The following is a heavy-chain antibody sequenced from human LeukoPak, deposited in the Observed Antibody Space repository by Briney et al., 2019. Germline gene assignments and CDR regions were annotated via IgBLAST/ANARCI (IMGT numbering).Heavy chain of an antibody. D-gene: IGHD1-26*01. J-gene: IGHJ3*02. CDR3: ARGGRGVVGATYAFDI. CDR2: ISSSSSYI. Sequence: GGSLRLSCAASGFTFSSYSMNWVRRAPGKGLEWVSSISSSSSYIYYADSVKGRFTISRDNAKNSLYLQMNSLGAEDTAVYYCARGGRGVVGATYAFDIWGQGTMVTVSS. V-gene: IGHV3-21*01. CDR1: GFTFSSYS.